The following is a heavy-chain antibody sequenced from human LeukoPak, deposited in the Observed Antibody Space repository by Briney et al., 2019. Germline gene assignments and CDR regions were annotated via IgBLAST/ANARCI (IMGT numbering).Heavy chain of an antibody. CDR2: ISNDGGGT. CDR1: GFIFNNYG. Sequence: GGSLRLSCAASGFIFNNYGLIWVRQAPGKGLEWVSAISNDGGGTNYADFVKGRFTISRDNSKNTLFLQVNSLRAEDTALYYCAKGSSGYFVDLWGQGTLVTVSS. J-gene: IGHJ5*02. D-gene: IGHD3-22*01. V-gene: IGHV3-23*01. CDR3: AKGSSGYFVDL.